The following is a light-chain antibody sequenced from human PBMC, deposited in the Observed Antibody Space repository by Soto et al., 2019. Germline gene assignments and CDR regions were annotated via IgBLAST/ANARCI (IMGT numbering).Light chain of an antibody. CDR2: GAT. Sequence: EIVLTQSPGTLYLSPGERATLSCRASQSVSSNYLAWYQQKPGQAPRLLIYGATNRATGIPDRFSGSVSGADFTLTISRLEPEDFAGYYCQQYGRSPIFTFGPGTKVDI. V-gene: IGKV3-20*01. CDR1: QSVSSNY. CDR3: QQYGRSPIFT. J-gene: IGKJ3*01.